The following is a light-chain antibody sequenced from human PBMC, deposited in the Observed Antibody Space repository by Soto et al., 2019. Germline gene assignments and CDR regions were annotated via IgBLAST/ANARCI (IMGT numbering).Light chain of an antibody. Sequence: EIVMTQSPATLSVSPGERATLSCRASQSVSSNLAWYQQKPGQAPRLLIYGASTRATSIPARFSGSGSVTEFTLTIRSLHSENFAVYYSQQYNIWPYTFLHGSKLEIK. CDR3: QQYNIWPYT. J-gene: IGKJ2*01. CDR2: GAS. CDR1: QSVSSN. V-gene: IGKV3-15*01.